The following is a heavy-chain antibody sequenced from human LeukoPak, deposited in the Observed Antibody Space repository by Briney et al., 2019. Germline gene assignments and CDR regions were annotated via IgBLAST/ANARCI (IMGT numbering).Heavy chain of an antibody. CDR1: GFTFTSYA. CDR3: AKDRAGSGSLDY. D-gene: IGHD3-22*01. V-gene: IGHV3-23*01. J-gene: IGHJ4*02. CDR2: ISGSGGST. Sequence: GGSLRLSCAASGFTFTSYAMSWVRQAPGKGLEWVSAISGSGGSTYYADSVKGRFSISTDNSKNTLYLQMNSLRAEDTAVYYCAKDRAGSGSLDYWGQGTLVTVSS.